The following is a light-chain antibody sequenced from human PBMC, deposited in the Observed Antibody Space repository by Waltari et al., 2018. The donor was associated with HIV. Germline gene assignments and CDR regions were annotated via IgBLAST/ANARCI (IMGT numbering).Light chain of an antibody. Sequence: QSLPTPPPPASGTPGPGVTISCSGRSSHIGTKTVNWYQQLPGSAPKFLMYGNHVRPSGVPDRFSGSKSGTSASLAISGLRSEDEADYYCAAWDDSLNAWVFGGGTKVTVL. J-gene: IGLJ3*02. CDR1: SSHIGTKT. CDR3: AAWDDSLNAWV. CDR2: GNH. V-gene: IGLV1-44*01.